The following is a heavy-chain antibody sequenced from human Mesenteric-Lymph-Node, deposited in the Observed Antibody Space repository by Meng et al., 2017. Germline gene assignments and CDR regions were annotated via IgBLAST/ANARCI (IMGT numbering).Heavy chain of an antibody. Sequence: QVQLVESGGGVVQPGRSRRLSGAASGFTFSSYGMHWVRQAPGKGLEWVAVISYDGRNKYYADSVKGRFTISRDISKNTLFLQMNSLRAEDSAVYYCAKDARETTGPLWNWGQGTLVTVSS. CDR3: AKDARETTGPLWN. CDR2: ISYDGRNK. CDR1: GFTFSSYG. D-gene: IGHD4-11*01. J-gene: IGHJ4*02. V-gene: IGHV3-30*18.